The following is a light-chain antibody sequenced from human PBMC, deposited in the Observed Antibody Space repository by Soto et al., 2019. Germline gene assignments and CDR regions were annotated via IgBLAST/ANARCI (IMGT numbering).Light chain of an antibody. CDR3: QTWGTAIRV. J-gene: IGLJ3*02. Sequence: QLVLTQSPSASGTLGASVKLTCTLSSGHSHYAIAWHQQQPEKGPRYLMKLNSDGSHNKGDGIPDRFSGSSSGAERYLTISSLQSEDEADYYCQTWGTAIRVFGGGTKLTVL. CDR1: SGHSHYA. V-gene: IGLV4-69*01. CDR2: LNSDGSH.